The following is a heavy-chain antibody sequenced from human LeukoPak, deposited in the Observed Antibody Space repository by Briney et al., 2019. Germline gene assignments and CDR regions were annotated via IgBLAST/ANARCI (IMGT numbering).Heavy chain of an antibody. Sequence: GGSLRLSCAASGFTVSSNYMSWVRQAPGKGLEWVSVIYSGGTTYYADSVTGRFTISRDNSKNTLYLQMNSLRSEDTAVYYCARVPKRSGHKYFDYWGRGTLVTVSS. CDR2: IYSGGTT. D-gene: IGHD3-3*01. J-gene: IGHJ4*02. CDR3: ARVPKRSGHKYFDY. V-gene: IGHV3-53*05. CDR1: GFTVSSNY.